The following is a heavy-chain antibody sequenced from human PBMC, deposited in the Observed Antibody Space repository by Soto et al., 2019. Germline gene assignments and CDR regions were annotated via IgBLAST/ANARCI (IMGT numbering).Heavy chain of an antibody. Sequence: EVQVLESGGGLVQPGGSLRLSCAVSGFTFSTYAVSWVRQAPGKGLEWVSSISGYGDSTYHADSVKGRFTISRDKSKSTLYLPMHSLRAGVPAVDYCATGGMMLTFGGGGQGTLVTVSS. D-gene: IGHD3-16*01. CDR2: ISGYGDST. CDR3: ATGGMMLTFGG. J-gene: IGHJ4*02. CDR1: GFTFSTYA. V-gene: IGHV3-23*01.